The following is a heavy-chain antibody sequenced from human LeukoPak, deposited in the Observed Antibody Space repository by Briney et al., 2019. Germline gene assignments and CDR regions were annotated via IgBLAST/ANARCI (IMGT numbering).Heavy chain of an antibody. J-gene: IGHJ5*02. CDR2: ISGSGGST. CDR3: AKDMGGSGRNWASNWFDP. CDR1: GFTFSSYA. Sequence: GGSLRLSCAASGFTFSSYAMSWVRQAPGKGLEWVSAISGSGGSTYYADSVKGRFTISRDNSKNSLYLQMNSLRTEDTALYYCAKDMGGSGRNWASNWFDPWGQGTLVTVSS. D-gene: IGHD1-26*01. V-gene: IGHV3-23*01.